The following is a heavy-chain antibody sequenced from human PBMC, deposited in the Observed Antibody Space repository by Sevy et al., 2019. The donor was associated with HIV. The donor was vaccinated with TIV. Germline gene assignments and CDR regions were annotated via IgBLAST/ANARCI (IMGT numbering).Heavy chain of an antibody. Sequence: GGSLRLSCAASGFTFSDYYMSWIRQAPGKGLEWVSYISSSGSTIYYADSVKGRFTISRDNAKNSLYLQMNSLRAEDTAVYYCARDRSWFGEANWFDPWGQGTLVTVSS. CDR3: ARDRSWFGEANWFDP. D-gene: IGHD3-10*01. CDR2: ISSSGSTI. V-gene: IGHV3-11*01. J-gene: IGHJ5*02. CDR1: GFTFSDYY.